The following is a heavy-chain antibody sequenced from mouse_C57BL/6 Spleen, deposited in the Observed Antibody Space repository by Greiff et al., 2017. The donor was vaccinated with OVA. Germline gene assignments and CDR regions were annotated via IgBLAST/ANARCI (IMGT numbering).Heavy chain of an antibody. V-gene: IGHV1-81*01. CDR3: AREEATVVATGDYFDY. Sequence: QVQLQQSGAELARPGASVKLSCKASGYTFTSYGISWVKQRTGQGLEWIGEIYPRSGNTYYNEKFKGKATLTADKSSSTAYMELRSLTSVDSAVYFCAREEATVVATGDYFDYWGQGTTLTVSS. CDR1: GYTFTSYG. D-gene: IGHD1-1*01. J-gene: IGHJ2*01. CDR2: IYPRSGNT.